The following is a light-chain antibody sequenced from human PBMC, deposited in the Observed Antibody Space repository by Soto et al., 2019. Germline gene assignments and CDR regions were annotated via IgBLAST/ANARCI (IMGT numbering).Light chain of an antibody. J-gene: IGLJ2*01. CDR3: CSYAGTYTVF. CDR2: GVS. Sequence: QSALTQPRSVSGSPGQSVTSSCTGSSSDVGGYNYVSWYQHHPDKVPKLIIFGVSKRPSGVPDRFSGSKSGNTASLTISGLQAEDEADYFCCSYAGTYTVFFGGGTKLTVL. CDR1: SSDVGGYNY. V-gene: IGLV2-11*01.